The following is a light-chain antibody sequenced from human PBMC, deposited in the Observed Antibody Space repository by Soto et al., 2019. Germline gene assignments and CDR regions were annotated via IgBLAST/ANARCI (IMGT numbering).Light chain of an antibody. CDR3: QHYNSWPPT. CDR2: GAS. V-gene: IGKV3-15*01. CDR1: QSVSSN. Sequence: EIVMTQSPATLSASPGERVTISCRASQSVSSNLAWYQQKPGKAPRLLIYGASTRATGIPAGFSGSGSGTEFTLTVSSLQSEDFAVYYCQHYNSWPPTFGPGTKVDIK. J-gene: IGKJ3*01.